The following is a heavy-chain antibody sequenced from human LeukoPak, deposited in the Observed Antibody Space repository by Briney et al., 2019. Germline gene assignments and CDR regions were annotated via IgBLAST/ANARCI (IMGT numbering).Heavy chain of an antibody. CDR1: GFTFSSYA. J-gene: IGHJ3*02. CDR3: AKVSCEFMRRVVITTCAFDI. Sequence: GGSLRLSCAASGFTFSSYAMSWVRQAPGKGLEWISAISGSGGSTYYADSVKGRFTISRDNSKNTLYLQMNSLRAEDTAVYYCAKVSCEFMRRVVITTCAFDIWGQGTMVTVSS. V-gene: IGHV3-23*01. D-gene: IGHD3-22*01. CDR2: ISGSGGST.